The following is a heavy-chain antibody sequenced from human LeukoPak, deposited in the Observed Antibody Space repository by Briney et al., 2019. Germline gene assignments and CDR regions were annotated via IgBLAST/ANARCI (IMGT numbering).Heavy chain of an antibody. CDR3: VSAYCGGDCYHSLLTN. V-gene: IGHV4-4*07. CDR2: IYTSGST. J-gene: IGHJ4*02. Sequence: SETLSLTCTVSGGSISSYYWSWIRQPAGKGLEWIGRIYTSGSTNYNPSLKSRVTMSVDTSKNQFSLKLSSVTAADTAVYYCVSAYCGGDCYHSLLTNWGQGILVTVSS. CDR1: GGSISSYY. D-gene: IGHD2-21*02.